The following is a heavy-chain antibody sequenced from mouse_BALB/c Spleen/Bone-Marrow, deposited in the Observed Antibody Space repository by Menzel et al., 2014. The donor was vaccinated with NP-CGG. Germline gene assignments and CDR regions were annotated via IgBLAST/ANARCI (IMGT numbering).Heavy chain of an antibody. J-gene: IGHJ4*01. V-gene: IGHV1S34*01. CDR2: ISCYNGAT. CDR3: ARRGNPIVYYAMDY. Sequence: LVRTGASVKISCKDSGYSFTGYYMHWVKQSHGKSLEWIGYISCYNGATSYNQKFKGKATFTVDTSSSTAYMQFNSLTSEDSAVYYCARRGNPIVYYAMDYWGQGTSVTVSS. CDR1: GYSFTGYY.